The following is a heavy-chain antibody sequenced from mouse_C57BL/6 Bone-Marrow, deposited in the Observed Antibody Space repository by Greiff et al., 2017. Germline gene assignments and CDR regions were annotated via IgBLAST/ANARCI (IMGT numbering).Heavy chain of an antibody. CDR3: AKRRPLSLFDY. CDR1: GFTFSSYG. Sequence: EVQVVESGGDLVKPGGSLKLSCAASGFTFSSYGMSWVRQTPDKRLEWVATICSGGSYTYYPDNVKGRFTISRDKAKNNLYLQMRRLTSEDTAVYYCAKRRPLSLFDYWGQGTTLTVSS. J-gene: IGHJ2*01. D-gene: IGHD3-2*02. V-gene: IGHV5-6*01. CDR2: ICSGGSYT.